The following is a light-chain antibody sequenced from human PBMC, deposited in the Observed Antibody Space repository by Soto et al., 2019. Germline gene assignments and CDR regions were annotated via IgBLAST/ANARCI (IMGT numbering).Light chain of an antibody. V-gene: IGKV3-11*01. CDR1: QSVSSY. Sequence: EIVLTQSPATLSLSPGERATLSCRASQSVSSYLAWYQQKPGQAPRLLIYDASNRAPGSPARVSGSGSGTDFTLTIRSLEPEYFAVYYCQQRSNWPITFSQGTRLEIK. CDR3: QQRSNWPIT. CDR2: DAS. J-gene: IGKJ5*01.